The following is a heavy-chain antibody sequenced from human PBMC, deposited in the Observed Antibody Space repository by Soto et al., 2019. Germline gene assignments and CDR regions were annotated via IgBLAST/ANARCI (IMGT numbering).Heavy chain of an antibody. CDR3: ARDTDYGDYVVY. CDR1: GFTVSSNY. CDR2: IYSGGST. D-gene: IGHD4-17*01. V-gene: IGHV3-53*01. Sequence: RRLSCAASGFTVSSNYMSWVRQAPGKGLEWVSVIYSGGSTYYADSVKGRFTISRDNSKNTLYLQMNSLRAEDTAVYYCARDTDYGDYVVYWGQGTLVTVSS. J-gene: IGHJ4*02.